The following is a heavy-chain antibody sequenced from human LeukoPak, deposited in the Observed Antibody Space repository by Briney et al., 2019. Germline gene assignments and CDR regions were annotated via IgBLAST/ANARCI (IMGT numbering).Heavy chain of an antibody. D-gene: IGHD3-22*01. CDR2: ISYDGSNK. CDR3: AKDDGYYDSSGYPDY. Sequence: SGRSLRLSCAASGFTFSSYGMHWVRQAPGKGLEWVAFISYDGSNKYYADSVKGRFTISRDNSKNTLYLQMNSLRAEDTAVYYCAKDDGYYDSSGYPDYWGQGNLVTVSS. J-gene: IGHJ4*02. CDR1: GFTFSSYG. V-gene: IGHV3-30*18.